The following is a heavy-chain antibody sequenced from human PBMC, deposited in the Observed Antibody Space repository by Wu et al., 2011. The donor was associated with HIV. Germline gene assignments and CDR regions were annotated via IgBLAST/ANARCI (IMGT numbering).Heavy chain of an antibody. J-gene: IGHJ3*02. CDR3: ASQNPDLVVVVAATHAPDAFDI. Sequence: QVQLVQSGAEVKKPGASVKVSCKASGYTFTNYDINWVRQAPGHGLEWMGEIIPLSGTAKYAQKFRGRVTITTDDSTSTGYMELTSLRSEDTAVYYCASQNPDLVVVVAATHAPDAFDIWGQGTMVTVSS. V-gene: IGHV1-69*01. CDR1: GYTFTNYD. CDR2: IIPLSGTA. D-gene: IGHD2-15*01.